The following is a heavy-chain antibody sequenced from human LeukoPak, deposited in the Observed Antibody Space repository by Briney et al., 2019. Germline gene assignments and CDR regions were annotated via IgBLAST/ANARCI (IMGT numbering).Heavy chain of an antibody. J-gene: IGHJ4*02. V-gene: IGHV1-2*02. D-gene: IGHD3-10*01. CDR2: VSPNNGGT. CDR1: GYTFTAYY. CDR3: AREYYYGSGNYYNRIDY. Sequence: ASVKVSCKASGYTFTAYYIHWVRQAPGQRLEWMGWVSPNNGGTNYAQKFQGRVTMTRDTSISTAYMELSGLRSDDTAVYYCAREYYYGSGNYYNRIDYWGQGTLVTVSS.